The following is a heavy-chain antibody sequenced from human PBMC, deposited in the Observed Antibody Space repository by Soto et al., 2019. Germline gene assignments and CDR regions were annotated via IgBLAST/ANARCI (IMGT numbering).Heavy chain of an antibody. CDR3: ARAGGTYTWSSEFEN. CDR2: ISYRGTT. J-gene: IGHJ4*02. CDR1: GGPNISFNYY. V-gene: IGHV4-30-4*01. D-gene: IGHD3-16*01. Sequence: SETLSLTCNVSGGPNISFNYYWTWIRQPPGKGLEWVGHISYRGTTVYNPSLKSRATVSMDTSKSQFSLKLASVTAADTAVYYWARAGGTYTWSSEFENWGQGTMVTVAS.